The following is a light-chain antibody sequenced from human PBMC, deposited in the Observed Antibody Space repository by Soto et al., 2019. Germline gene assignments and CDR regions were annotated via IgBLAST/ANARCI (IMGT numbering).Light chain of an antibody. CDR3: QHRSSWPRT. CDR2: DAS. CDR1: QSVGSS. J-gene: IGKJ3*01. Sequence: EIVLTQSPATLSLSPGERATLSCRASQSVGSSLAWYQQKPGQAPKLLIYDASNRATGIPARFSGSGSGTDFTLTISSLEPKDFKVYYRQHRSSWPRTFGPGTKVDFK. V-gene: IGKV3-11*01.